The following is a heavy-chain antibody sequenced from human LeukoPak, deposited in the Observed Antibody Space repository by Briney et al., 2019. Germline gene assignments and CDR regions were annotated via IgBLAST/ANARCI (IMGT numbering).Heavy chain of an antibody. V-gene: IGHV3-23*01. D-gene: IGHD4-11*01. CDR2: ISGSGGST. Sequence: GGSLRLSCAASGFTFSSYAMSWVRQAPGKGLEWVSAISGSGGSTYYADSVKGRFTISRDNSKNTLYLQMNSLRAEDTAVYYCATTPNDHSNLDPHPDYWGQGTLVTVSS. J-gene: IGHJ4*02. CDR1: GFTFSSYA. CDR3: ATTPNDHSNLDPHPDY.